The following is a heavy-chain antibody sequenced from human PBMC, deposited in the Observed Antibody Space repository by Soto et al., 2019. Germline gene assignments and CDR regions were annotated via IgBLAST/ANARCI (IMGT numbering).Heavy chain of an antibody. V-gene: IGHV3-30*03. CDR3: VRESDYVLRFLEWRGPPYNWFDA. Sequence: GGSLRLSCAPSGFTFSSYGMHWVRQAPGKGLGWVAVISYDGSNKYYANSVKGRFTISRDNSKNTLYLQMNSLRPEDTAVYYCVRESDYVLRFLEWRGPPYNWFDAWGQGTLVTASS. D-gene: IGHD3-3*01. CDR2: ISYDGSNK. J-gene: IGHJ5*02. CDR1: GFTFSSYG.